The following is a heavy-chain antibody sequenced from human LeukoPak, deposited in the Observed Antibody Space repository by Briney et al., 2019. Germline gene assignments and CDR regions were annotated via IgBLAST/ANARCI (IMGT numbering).Heavy chain of an antibody. J-gene: IGHJ4*02. V-gene: IGHV5-51*01. CDR2: IHPGDSDT. Sequence: GESLKISCQGSGYRFINFWIGWVRQTPGKGLEWMGIIHPGDSDTRYSPSFQGQVTISADKSISTAYLQWSSLKASDTAMYYCARRSSVAVRLFDYWGQGTLVTVSS. CDR1: GYRFINFW. D-gene: IGHD6-6*01. CDR3: ARRSSVAVRLFDY.